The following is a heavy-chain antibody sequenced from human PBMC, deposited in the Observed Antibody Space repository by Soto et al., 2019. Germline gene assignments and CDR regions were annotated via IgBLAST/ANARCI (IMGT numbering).Heavy chain of an antibody. CDR1: GFTFSDYY. J-gene: IGHJ3*02. V-gene: IGHV3-11*01. CDR3: VSGWGRRGRNDAFDI. Sequence: QVQLVESGGGLVKPGGSLRLSCAAYGFTFSDYYMSWIRQAPGKGLEWVSYISRSGSTIYYADTVKGRFTISRDNAKNSLYLQMNSLRADDTAVYYCVSGWGRRGRNDAFDIWGQGTMVTVSS. CDR2: ISRSGSTI. D-gene: IGHD6-19*01.